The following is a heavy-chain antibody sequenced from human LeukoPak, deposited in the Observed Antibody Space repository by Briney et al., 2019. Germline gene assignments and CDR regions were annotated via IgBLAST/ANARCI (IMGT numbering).Heavy chain of an antibody. V-gene: IGHV4-39*07. CDR3: ARVHPAGQELQWPPLGYFDY. J-gene: IGHJ4*02. CDR1: GGSISSSSYY. D-gene: IGHD6-19*01. CDR2: IYYSGST. Sequence: SETLSLTCTVSGGSISSSSYYWGWIRQPPGKGLEWIGSIYYSGSTYYNPSLKSRVTISVDTSKNQFSLKLSSVTAADTAVYYCARVHPAGQELQWPPLGYFDYWGQGTLVTVSS.